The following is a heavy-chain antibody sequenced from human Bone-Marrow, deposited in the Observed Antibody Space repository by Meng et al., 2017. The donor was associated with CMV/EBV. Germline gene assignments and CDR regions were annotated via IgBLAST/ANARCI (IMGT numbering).Heavy chain of an antibody. D-gene: IGHD6-6*01. J-gene: IGHJ6*02. V-gene: IGHV1-69*05. Sequence: SVKVSCKASGGTFSSYAISWVRQAPGQGLEWMGGIIPIFGTANYAQKFQGRVTITTDESTSTAYMELSSLRSEDTAVYYCARTPEYSSSSFIHYYYYNGMDVWGQGTTVTVSS. CDR2: IIPIFGTA. CDR1: GGTFSSYA. CDR3: ARTPEYSSSSFIHYYYYNGMDV.